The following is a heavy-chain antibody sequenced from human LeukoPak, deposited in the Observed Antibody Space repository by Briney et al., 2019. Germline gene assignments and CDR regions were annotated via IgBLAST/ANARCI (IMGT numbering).Heavy chain of an antibody. Sequence: PGGSLRLSCAASGFTFGDYAMSSVRQAPGKGLEWVGFIRGKAYRGTTDYAASVKGRFTISRDDSKSIAYLQMNSLKTEDTAVYYCTTLNADYWGQGTLVTVSS. CDR1: GFTFGDYA. V-gene: IGHV3-49*04. CDR2: IRGKAYRGTT. J-gene: IGHJ4*02. CDR3: TTLNADY.